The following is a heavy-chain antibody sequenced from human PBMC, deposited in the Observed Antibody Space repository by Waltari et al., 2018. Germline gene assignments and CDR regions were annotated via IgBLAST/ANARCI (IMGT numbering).Heavy chain of an antibody. CDR1: GYTFTAYT. CDR2: MNPYTGAT. J-gene: IGHJ3*01. D-gene: IGHD3-9*01. Sequence: VQLEQSGAEVRKPGASMKISCKASGYTFTAYTIHWVRQAPGQGLEWVGRMNPYTGATTYAQRFQGRVTMTRDTAITTAYMDLTNLTSDDTAAYFCAGDEIDVLATLYACDVWGQGTMVTVSS. V-gene: IGHV1-2*06. CDR3: AGDEIDVLATLYACDV.